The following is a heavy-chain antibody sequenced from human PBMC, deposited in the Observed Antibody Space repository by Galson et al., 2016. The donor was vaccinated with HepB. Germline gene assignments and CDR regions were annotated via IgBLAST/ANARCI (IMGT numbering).Heavy chain of an antibody. CDR3: ARSLHGGGWNDPFDY. Sequence: SLRLSCAASGFTFSRYEMNWVRQAPGKGLEWVSYISGSGTTIYYADSVKGRFTISRDNVRNSLYLQMNSLRVDDTAVYYCARSLHGGGWNDPFDYWGQGTLVTVSS. CDR2: ISGSGTTI. J-gene: IGHJ4*02. CDR1: GFTFSRYE. V-gene: IGHV3-48*03. D-gene: IGHD1-1*01.